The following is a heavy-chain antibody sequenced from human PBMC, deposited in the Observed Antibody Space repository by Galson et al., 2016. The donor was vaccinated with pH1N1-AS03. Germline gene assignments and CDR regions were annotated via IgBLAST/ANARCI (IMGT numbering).Heavy chain of an antibody. V-gene: IGHV1-2*02. J-gene: IGHJ5*01. CDR3: ARILRGKGGLDS. D-gene: IGHD3-16*01. CDR2: IDPDHDGGT. Sequence: SVKVSCKASGYTFTAYYIHWVRQAPGQGLEWMGWIDPDHDGGTRYAPKFQGRVTMARDTSITTVYMEVTRLISDDTAVYYCARILRGKGGLDSWGQGTLVTVTS. CDR1: GYTFTAYY.